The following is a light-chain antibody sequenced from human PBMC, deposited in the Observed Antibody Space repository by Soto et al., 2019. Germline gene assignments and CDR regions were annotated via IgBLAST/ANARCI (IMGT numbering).Light chain of an antibody. CDR1: QSISSY. CDR2: AAS. V-gene: IGKV1-39*01. CDR3: QKNYSGPLT. J-gene: IGKJ4*01. Sequence: DIQMTQAPSSLSASVGDRVTIPGRASQSISSYLNWYQQKPGKVPKVVIYAASSLQSGVPSRFSGIGSGTDFTLTISSLQPEDFATYYCQKNYSGPLTFGGGTKVDIK.